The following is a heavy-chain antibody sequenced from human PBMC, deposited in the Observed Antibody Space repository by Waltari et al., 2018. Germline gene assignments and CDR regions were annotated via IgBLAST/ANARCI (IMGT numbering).Heavy chain of an antibody. CDR1: GYSISSGYY. J-gene: IGHJ4*02. CDR2: IYHSGGT. CDR3: ARVAFGYCSGGSCHGYYFDY. V-gene: IGHV4-38-2*01. D-gene: IGHD2-15*01. Sequence: QVQLQESGPGLVKPSETLSLTCAVSGYSISSGYYWGWIRQPPGTGLEWIGSIYHSGGTYYNPSLKSRVTISVDTSKNQFSLKLSSVTAADTAVYYCARVAFGYCSGGSCHGYYFDYWGQGTLVTVSS.